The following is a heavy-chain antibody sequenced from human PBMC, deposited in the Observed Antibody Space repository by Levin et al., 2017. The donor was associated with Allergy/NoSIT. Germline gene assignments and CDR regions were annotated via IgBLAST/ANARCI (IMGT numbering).Heavy chain of an antibody. Sequence: SCVASGFTFSSYGMHWVRQAPGKGLEWVAVIWYDASNKYYADSVKGRFTISRDNSKNTLYLQMNSLRAEDTAVYYCARAELGYCSGGTCYSFDYWGQGTLVTVSS. CDR1: GFTFSSYG. J-gene: IGHJ4*02. D-gene: IGHD2-15*01. CDR3: ARAELGYCSGGTCYSFDY. CDR2: IWYDASNK. V-gene: IGHV3-33*01.